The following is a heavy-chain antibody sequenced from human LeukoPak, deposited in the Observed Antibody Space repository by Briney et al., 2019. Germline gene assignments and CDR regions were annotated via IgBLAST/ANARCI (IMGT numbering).Heavy chain of an antibody. Sequence: SETLSLTCTVSGGSISSSSYYWGWIRQPPGTGLEWIGSIYYSGSTYYNPSLKSRVTISVDTSKNQFSLKLSSVTAADTAVYYCARQAGYYDRFAYWGQGTLVTVSS. CDR3: ARQAGYYDRFAY. D-gene: IGHD3-22*01. CDR2: IYYSGST. V-gene: IGHV4-39*01. CDR1: GGSISSSSYY. J-gene: IGHJ4*02.